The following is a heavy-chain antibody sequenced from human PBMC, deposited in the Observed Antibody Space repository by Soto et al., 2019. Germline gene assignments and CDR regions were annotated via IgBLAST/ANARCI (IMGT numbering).Heavy chain of an antibody. CDR1: GFTFSGST. CDR3: ARGVYPFWSGHPKGLDY. J-gene: IGHJ4*02. V-gene: IGHV3-73*01. CDR2: IGSKANNYAA. Sequence: GGSLRLSCAASGFTFSGSTLHWVRQAYGKGLEWVGRIGSKANNYAAAYAVSLKGRFTISRDDSRNTAYLQMSSLKTEDTAVYYCARGVYPFWSGHPKGLDYWGQGTVVTVSS. D-gene: IGHD3-3*01.